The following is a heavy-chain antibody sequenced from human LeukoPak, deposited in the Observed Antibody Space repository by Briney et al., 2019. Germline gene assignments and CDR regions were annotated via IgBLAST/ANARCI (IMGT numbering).Heavy chain of an antibody. V-gene: IGHV4-4*02. D-gene: IGHD1/OR15-1a*01. CDR3: ARVNINDWHSCDY. CDR1: GGSISSNNW. CDR2: IYHSGSP. J-gene: IGHJ4*02. Sequence: SETLSLTCAVSGGSISSNNWWGWVRQPPGKGLEWIGEIYHSGSPNYNPSLKSRVTISVDKSKNHFSLNLSSVTAADTAVYYCARVNINDWHSCDYWGQGTLVTVSS.